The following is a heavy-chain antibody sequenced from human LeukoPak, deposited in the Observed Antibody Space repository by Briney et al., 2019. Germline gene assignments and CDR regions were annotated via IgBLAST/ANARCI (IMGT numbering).Heavy chain of an antibody. Sequence: SQTLSLTCAISGDSVSSNSAAWNWIRQSPSRGLEWLGRIYYRCKTNNDYAVSVKSRIAINPDTFKNQFSMQLNSVTPEDTAVYYCARAPRKYCSSTSCSPWYYYYYMDVWGKGTTVTVSS. CDR3: ARAPRKYCSSTSCSPWYYYYYMDV. J-gene: IGHJ6*03. CDR2: IYYRCKTNN. D-gene: IGHD2-2*01. V-gene: IGHV6-1*01. CDR1: GDSVSSNSAA.